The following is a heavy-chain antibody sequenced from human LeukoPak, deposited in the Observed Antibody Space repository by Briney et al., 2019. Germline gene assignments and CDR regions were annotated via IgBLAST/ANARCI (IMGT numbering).Heavy chain of an antibody. V-gene: IGHV3-48*04. CDR3: ARELIVVVTARAYMDV. Sequence: PGGSLRLSCAASGFTFSSYSMSWVRQAPERGLEWVSYISSSSSTIYYADSVKGRFTISRDNAKNPLFLQITTLRGEDTAVYYCARELIVVVTARAYMDVWGKGTTVTVS. CDR2: ISSSSSTI. D-gene: IGHD2-21*02. J-gene: IGHJ6*03. CDR1: GFTFSSYS.